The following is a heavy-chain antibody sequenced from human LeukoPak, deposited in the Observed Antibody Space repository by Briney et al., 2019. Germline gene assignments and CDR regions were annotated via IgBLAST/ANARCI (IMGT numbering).Heavy chain of an antibody. Sequence: SETLSLTCTVSGGSISSYYWSWIRQPPGKGLEWIGYIYYSGSTNYNPSLKSRVTISVDTSKNQFSLKLSSVTAADTAVYYCARRNYDILTGYYMGAFDIWGQGTMVTVSS. CDR3: ARRNYDILTGYYMGAFDI. V-gene: IGHV4-59*08. J-gene: IGHJ3*02. CDR1: GGSISSYY. D-gene: IGHD3-9*01. CDR2: IYYSGST.